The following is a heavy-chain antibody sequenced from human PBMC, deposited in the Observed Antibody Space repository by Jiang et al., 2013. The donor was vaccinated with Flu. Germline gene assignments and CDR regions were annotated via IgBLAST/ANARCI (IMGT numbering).Heavy chain of an antibody. J-gene: IGHJ3*02. Sequence: GSGLVKPSETLSLTCTVSGGSISSYYWSWIRQPPGKGLEWIGYIYYSGSTNYNPSLESRVTISVDTSKNQFSLKLSSVTAADTAVYYCAREPGSSGYYSLDAFDIWGQGTMVTVSS. CDR3: AREPGSSGYYSLDAFDI. CDR2: IYYSGST. D-gene: IGHD3-22*01. CDR1: GGSISSYY. V-gene: IGHV4-59*01.